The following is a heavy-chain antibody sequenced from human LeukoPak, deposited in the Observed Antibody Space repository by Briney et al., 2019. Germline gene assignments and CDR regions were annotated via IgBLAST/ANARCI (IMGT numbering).Heavy chain of an antibody. CDR1: GGTFSSYA. CDR3: ARDYRYYYDSSGDYFDY. Sequence: ASVKVSCKASGGTFSSYAISWVRQAPGQGLEWMGRIIPIFGTANYAQKFQGRVTITADESTSTAYMELSSLRSEDTAVYYCARDYRYYYDSSGDYFDYWGQGTLVTVSS. D-gene: IGHD3-22*01. J-gene: IGHJ4*02. CDR2: IIPIFGTA. V-gene: IGHV1-69*13.